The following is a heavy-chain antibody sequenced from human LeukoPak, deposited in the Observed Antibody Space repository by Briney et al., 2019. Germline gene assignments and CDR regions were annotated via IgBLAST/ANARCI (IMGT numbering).Heavy chain of an antibody. Sequence: SETLSLTCAVYGGSFSGYYWSWIRQPPGKGLEWIGEINHSGSTNYNPSLKSRVTISVDTSKNQFSLKLSSVTAADTAVYYCAGSAGRLRRPETKKYYFDYWGQGTLVTVSS. V-gene: IGHV4-34*01. CDR1: GGSFSGYY. CDR2: INHSGST. J-gene: IGHJ4*02. D-gene: IGHD5-12*01. CDR3: AGSAGRLRRPETKKYYFDY.